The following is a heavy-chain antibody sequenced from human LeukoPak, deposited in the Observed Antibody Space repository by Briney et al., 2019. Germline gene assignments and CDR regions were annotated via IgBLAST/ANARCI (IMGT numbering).Heavy chain of an antibody. V-gene: IGHV1-69*04. CDR3: ARALFKNCYGSGSYYPDY. CDR2: IIPILGIA. Sequence: SVKVSCKASGGTFSSYAISWVRQAPGQGLEWMGRIIPILGIANYAQKFQGKVTITADKSTSTAYMELSSLRSEDTAVYYCARALFKNCYGSGSYYPDYWGQGTLVTVSS. CDR1: GGTFSSYA. D-gene: IGHD3-10*01. J-gene: IGHJ4*02.